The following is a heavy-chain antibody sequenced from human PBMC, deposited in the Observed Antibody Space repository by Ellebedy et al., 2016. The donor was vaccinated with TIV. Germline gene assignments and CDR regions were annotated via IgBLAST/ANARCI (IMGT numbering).Heavy chain of an antibody. J-gene: IGHJ4*02. D-gene: IGHD1-26*01. V-gene: IGHV3-23*01. CDR2: ISGSGGST. Sequence: GGSLRLXCATSGFTFSSYAMSWVRQAPGKGLEWVSAISGSGGSTYYADSVKGRFTISRDNSKNTLYLQMNSLRAEDTAVYYCAGGWELPFFDYWGQGTLVTVSS. CDR3: AGGWELPFFDY. CDR1: GFTFSSYA.